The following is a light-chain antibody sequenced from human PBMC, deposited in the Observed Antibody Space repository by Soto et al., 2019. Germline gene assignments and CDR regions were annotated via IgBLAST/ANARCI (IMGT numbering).Light chain of an antibody. Sequence: ETVLTQSPGTLSLSPGERATLSCRVSQTIRNNYLAWYRQTPGQAPRLLIYGASNRATGIADRFSGSGSGTDFTLIISRLEPEDFALYYCQQYAGSPWTFGQGTKVEIK. V-gene: IGKV3-20*01. CDR3: QQYAGSPWT. J-gene: IGKJ1*01. CDR2: GAS. CDR1: QTIRNNY.